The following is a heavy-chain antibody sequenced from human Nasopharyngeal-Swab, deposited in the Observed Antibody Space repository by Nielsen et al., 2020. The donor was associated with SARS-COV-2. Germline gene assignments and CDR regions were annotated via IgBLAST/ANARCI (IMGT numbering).Heavy chain of an antibody. CDR1: GDTFTSYD. Sequence: ASVKVSCKASGDTFTSYDINWVRKATGQGVEWMGWMNPNSGNTGYAQKFQGRVTMARNTSISTAYMELSSLRSEDTAVYYCARGFIVATIFHYYYYMDVWGKGTTVTVSS. V-gene: IGHV1-8*01. D-gene: IGHD5-12*01. CDR3: ARGFIVATIFHYYYYMDV. CDR2: MNPNSGNT. J-gene: IGHJ6*03.